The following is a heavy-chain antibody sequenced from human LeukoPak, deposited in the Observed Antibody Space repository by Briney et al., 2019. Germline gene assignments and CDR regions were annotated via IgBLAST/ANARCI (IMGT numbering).Heavy chain of an antibody. CDR3: AKGMSGSGSLLYYFDR. J-gene: IGHJ4*02. D-gene: IGHD3-10*01. V-gene: IGHV3-9*01. CDR1: GFPFHNYG. Sequence: GRSLRLSCVGSGFPFHNYGMHWVRQAPGKGLEWVSGVSWNSDNIVYADSVKGRFTISRDRAKNSVYLQMDSLRTEDTALYYCAKGMSGSGSLLYYFDRWGQGTQVTVSS. CDR2: VSWNSDNI.